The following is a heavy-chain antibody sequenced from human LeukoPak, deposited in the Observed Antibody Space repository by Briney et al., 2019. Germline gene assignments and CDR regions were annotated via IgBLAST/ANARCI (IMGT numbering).Heavy chain of an antibody. CDR2: IYYSGTT. J-gene: IGHJ5*02. V-gene: IGHV4-39*01. Sequence: SETLSLTCSVSGGSISSPNHDWAWIRQPPGQGLEWIGSIYYSGTTCYNLSLKSRVTLSVDTSQNQFSLKLSSVTAADTAIYFCARSLGANTWVGNWFDPWGQGTLATVSP. CDR3: ARSLGANTWVGNWFDP. CDR1: GGSISSPNHD. D-gene: IGHD3-10*01.